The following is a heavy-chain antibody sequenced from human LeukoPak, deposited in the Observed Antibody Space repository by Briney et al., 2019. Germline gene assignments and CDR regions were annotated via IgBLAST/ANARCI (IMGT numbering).Heavy chain of an antibody. D-gene: IGHD3-22*01. V-gene: IGHV3-21*01. CDR3: ARVRDSSGYPAASSY. J-gene: IGHJ4*02. Sequence: GGSLRLSCAASGFTFSSYSTNWVRQAPGKGLEWVSSISSSSSYIYYADSVKGRFTISRDNAKNPLYLQMNSLRAEDTAVYYCARVRDSSGYPAASSYWGQGTLVTVSS. CDR2: ISSSSSYI. CDR1: GFTFSSYS.